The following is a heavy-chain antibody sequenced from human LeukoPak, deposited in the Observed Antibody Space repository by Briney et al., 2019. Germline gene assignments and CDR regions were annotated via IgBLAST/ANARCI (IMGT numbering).Heavy chain of an antibody. CDR2: IIPIFGTA. D-gene: IGHD4-17*01. J-gene: IGHJ6*03. CDR1: GGTFSSYA. CDR3: ASYGFGDSLGSLGGRRYYYYYMDV. Sequence: ASVKVSCKASGGTFSSYAISWVRQAPGQGLEWMGGIIPIFGTANYAQKFQGRVTITTDESTSTAYMELSSLGSEDTAVYYCASYGFGDSLGSLGGRRYYYYYMDVWGKGTTVTVSS. V-gene: IGHV1-69*05.